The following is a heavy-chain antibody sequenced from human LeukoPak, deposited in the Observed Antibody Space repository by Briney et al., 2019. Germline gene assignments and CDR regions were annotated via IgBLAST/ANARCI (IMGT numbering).Heavy chain of an antibody. CDR1: GYSFTSYW. Sequence: NTGESLKISCKGSGYSFTSYWIGWVRQMPGKGLEWMGIIYPGDSDTRYSPSFQGQVTISADKSISTAYLQWSSLKASDTAMYYCARPRDGYNYGIASYFDYWGQGTLVTASS. V-gene: IGHV5-51*01. J-gene: IGHJ4*02. CDR2: IYPGDSDT. D-gene: IGHD5-24*01. CDR3: ARPRDGYNYGIASYFDY.